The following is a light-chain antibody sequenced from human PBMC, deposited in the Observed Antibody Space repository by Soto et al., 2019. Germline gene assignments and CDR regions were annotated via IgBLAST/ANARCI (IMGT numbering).Light chain of an antibody. V-gene: IGLV1-44*01. CDR2: SNN. CDR1: SSNIGSNT. Sequence: QSVLTQPPSASGTPGQRVTNSCSGSSSNIGSNTVNWYQQLPGTAPKLLTYSNNQRPSGVPDRVSGSKYGTSASLAISGLQSEDVDDYDCAACDDSLKCLVFGGGTKLTVL. J-gene: IGLJ2*01. CDR3: AACDDSLKCLV.